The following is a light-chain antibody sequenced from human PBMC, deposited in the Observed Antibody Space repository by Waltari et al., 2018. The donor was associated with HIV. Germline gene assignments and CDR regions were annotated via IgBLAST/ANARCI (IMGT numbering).Light chain of an antibody. Sequence: EIVLTQSPATLSLSPGERATLSCRASQSVGNYLAWYQQKPGQAPRLLIYDASKRATGIPARFSGSGSGTDFTLTINSLEVEDAATYYCHQSSRLPWTFGQGTKVEIK. V-gene: IGKV3-11*01. CDR2: DAS. CDR3: HQSSRLPWT. CDR1: QSVGNY. J-gene: IGKJ1*01.